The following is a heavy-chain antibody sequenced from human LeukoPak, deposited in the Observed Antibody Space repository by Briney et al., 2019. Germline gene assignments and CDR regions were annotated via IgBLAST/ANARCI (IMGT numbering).Heavy chain of an antibody. Sequence: PGGSLRLSCTASGFTFSTYAIAWVRQAPGKGLEWVSAINNAGTSTYYADSVTGRFTISRDNSKNTVFLQMNSLRAEDTAVYYCARDSYGMDVWGQGTTVTVSS. CDR3: ARDSYGMDV. CDR1: GFTFSTYA. CDR2: INNAGTST. V-gene: IGHV3-23*01. J-gene: IGHJ6*02.